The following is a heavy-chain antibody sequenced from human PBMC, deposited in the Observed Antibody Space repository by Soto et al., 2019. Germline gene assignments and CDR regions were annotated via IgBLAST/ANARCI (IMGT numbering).Heavy chain of an antibody. Sequence: EVQLVQSGAEVKKPGESLRISCQGSGYSFNIYWITWVRQMPGKGLEWMGRIDPSDSKTNYSPSFQGHVAMSADKSISTAYLQWSSLKASDTAIYYCARHGELAANFFDSWGQGTPVTVSS. CDR1: GYSFNIYW. D-gene: IGHD3-10*01. J-gene: IGHJ4*02. CDR3: ARHGELAANFFDS. V-gene: IGHV5-10-1*03. CDR2: IDPSDSKT.